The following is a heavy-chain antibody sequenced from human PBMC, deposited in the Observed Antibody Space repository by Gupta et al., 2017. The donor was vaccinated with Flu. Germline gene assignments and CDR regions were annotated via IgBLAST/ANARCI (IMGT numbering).Heavy chain of an antibody. CDR1: GGSISSSSYY. CDR3: ASPGAGAGIREYYFDY. V-gene: IGHV4-39*01. J-gene: IGHJ4*01. Sequence: QLQLQESGPGLVKPSETLSLTCTVSGGSISSSSYYWGWIRQPPGKGLEWIGSIYYSGSTYYNPSLKRRVTISVDTSKNQFALKLSSVTAPDTAVYYCASPGAGAGIREYYFDYRCHGTLVTLSS. D-gene: IGHD6-19*01. CDR2: IYYSGST.